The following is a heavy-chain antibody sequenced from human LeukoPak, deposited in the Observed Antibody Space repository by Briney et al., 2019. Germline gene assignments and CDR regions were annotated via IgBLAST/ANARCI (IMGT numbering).Heavy chain of an antibody. CDR3: AKYYGGNRDYYYGMDV. CDR2: MWYDGSNK. V-gene: IGHV3-33*03. CDR1: GFTFNSYG. D-gene: IGHD4-23*01. J-gene: IGHJ6*02. Sequence: GGSLRLSCAASGFTFNSYGMHWVRQAPGKGLEWVAVMWYDGSNKYYADSVKGRFTTSRDDSKNTLYLQMNSLRTEDTAVYYCAKYYGGNRDYYYGMDVWGQGTTVTVSS.